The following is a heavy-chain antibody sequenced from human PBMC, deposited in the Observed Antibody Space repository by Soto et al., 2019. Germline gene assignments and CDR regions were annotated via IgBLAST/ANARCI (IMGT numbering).Heavy chain of an antibody. CDR3: SRTGYSNGFYFYFDY. V-gene: IGHV1-3*01. Sequence: GASVKVSCKASGYTFLHYALHCVRQSPLQRPEWMGLINPASGNTRYSQKFQGRFTITRDTSATTAYMELSSLRSEDTAVYFCSRTGYSNGFYFYFDYWAQGSLVTVSS. J-gene: IGHJ4*02. D-gene: IGHD6-19*01. CDR2: INPASGNT. CDR1: GYTFLHYA.